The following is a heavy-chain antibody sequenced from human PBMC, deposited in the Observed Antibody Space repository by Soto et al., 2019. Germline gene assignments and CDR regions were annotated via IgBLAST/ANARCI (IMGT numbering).Heavy chain of an antibody. CDR1: GGSFSGYY. J-gene: IGHJ6*02. D-gene: IGHD2-2*01. CDR2: INHSGST. CDR3: ATSTLRYCISTSCYDAYYYGMDV. V-gene: IGHV4-34*01. Sequence: QVQLQQWGAGLLKPSETLSLTCAVYGGSFSGYYWSWIRQPPGKGLEWIGEINHSGSTNYNPSLTRRVPISVDTSKNQFSLKLSSVTAADTAVYYCATSTLRYCISTSCYDAYYYGMDVWGQGTTVTVSS.